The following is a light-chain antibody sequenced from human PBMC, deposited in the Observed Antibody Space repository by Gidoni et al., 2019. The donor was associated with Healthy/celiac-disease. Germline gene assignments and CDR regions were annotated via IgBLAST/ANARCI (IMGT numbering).Light chain of an antibody. CDR2: KVS. Sequence: DVVMTQSPLSLPVTLGQPASISCRSSQSLVYSDGNTYLNWFQQRPGQSPRRLIYKVSNRDSGVPDRFSGSGSGTDFTLKISRVEAEDVVVYYCMQVTHWPPTFGQGTKVEIK. CDR3: MQVTHWPPT. CDR1: QSLVYSDGNTY. V-gene: IGKV2-30*01. J-gene: IGKJ1*01.